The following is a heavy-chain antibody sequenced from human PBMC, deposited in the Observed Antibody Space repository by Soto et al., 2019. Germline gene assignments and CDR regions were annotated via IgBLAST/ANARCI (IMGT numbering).Heavy chain of an antibody. Sequence: EVQLVESGGGLVQPGGSLRLSCAASGFTLSDHYMDWVRQAPGKGQEWVGRSRNKANSYTTEYAASVKGRFTISRDDSKNSLYLQMNSLKTEDTAVYYCARSGGMDVWGQGTTVTVSS. CDR3: ARSGGMDV. J-gene: IGHJ6*02. CDR1: GFTLSDHY. CDR2: SRNKANSYTT. V-gene: IGHV3-72*01. D-gene: IGHD3-3*01.